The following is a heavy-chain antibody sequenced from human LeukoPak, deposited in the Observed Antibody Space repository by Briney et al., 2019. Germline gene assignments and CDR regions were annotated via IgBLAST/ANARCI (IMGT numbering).Heavy chain of an antibody. CDR3: ARGSGVAYYYYSMDV. J-gene: IGHJ6*03. CDR2: ISGSGGST. D-gene: IGHD3-3*01. V-gene: IGHV3-23*01. CDR1: GFTFINYG. Sequence: GGSLRLSCAASGFTFINYGMNWVRQPPGKGLEWVSGISGSGGSTYSADSVKGRFTISRDNAKNSLYLQMNGLRAEDTAVYYCARGSGVAYYYYSMDVWGKGTTVTISS.